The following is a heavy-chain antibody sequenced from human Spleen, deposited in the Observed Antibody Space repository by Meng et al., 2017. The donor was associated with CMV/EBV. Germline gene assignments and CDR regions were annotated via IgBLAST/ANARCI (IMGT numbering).Heavy chain of an antibody. CDR2: INHSGST. CDR1: GGPISSSSYY. Sequence: GSLRLSCTVSGGPISSSSYYWGWIRQPPGKGLEWIGEINHSGSTNYNPSLKSRVTISVDTSKKHFSLKLSSVTAADTAVYYCARSNYYDSSGFYYDYWGQGTLVTVSS. CDR3: ARSNYYDSSGFYYDY. V-gene: IGHV4-39*02. D-gene: IGHD3-22*01. J-gene: IGHJ4*02.